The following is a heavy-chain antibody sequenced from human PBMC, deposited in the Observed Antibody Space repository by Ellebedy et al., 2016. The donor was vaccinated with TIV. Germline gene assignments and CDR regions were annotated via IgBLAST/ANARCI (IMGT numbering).Heavy chain of an antibody. Sequence: GGSLRLSCTASGFTFGDYAMSWFRQAPGKGLEWVGFIRSKAYGGTTEYAASVKGRFTISRDDSKSIAYLQMNSLKTEDTAVYYCTRRGYDFWSGHYFDYWGQGTLVTVSS. CDR1: GFTFGDYA. CDR3: TRRGYDFWSGHYFDY. CDR2: IRSKAYGGTT. V-gene: IGHV3-49*03. J-gene: IGHJ4*02. D-gene: IGHD3-3*01.